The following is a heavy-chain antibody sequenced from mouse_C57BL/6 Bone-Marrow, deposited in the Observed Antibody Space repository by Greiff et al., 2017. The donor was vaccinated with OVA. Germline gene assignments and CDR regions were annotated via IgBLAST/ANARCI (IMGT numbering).Heavy chain of an antibody. CDR3: AIGAQAYYFDY. V-gene: IGHV1-15*01. Sequence: QVQLQQSGAELVRPGASVTLSCKASGYTFTDYEMHWVKQTPVHGLEWIGAIDPETGGTAYNQKFKGKAILTADKSSSTAYMQLSSLTSEDSAVYYCAIGAQAYYFDYWGQGTTLTVSS. J-gene: IGHJ2*01. CDR2: IDPETGGT. D-gene: IGHD3-2*02. CDR1: GYTFTDYE.